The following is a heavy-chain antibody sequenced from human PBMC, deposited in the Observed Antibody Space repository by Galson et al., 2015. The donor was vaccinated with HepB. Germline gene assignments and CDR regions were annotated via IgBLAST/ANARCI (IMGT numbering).Heavy chain of an antibody. J-gene: IGHJ4*02. Sequence: SVKVSCKVSGGTFDNYSITWVRQAPGQGLEWMGRIIPIVGMTDHAQSFQGRVTITADKSSSTAYMELSSLRSDDTAVYYCATGQARGYTGYDIPRDWGEG. CDR2: IIPIVGMT. CDR1: GGTFDNYS. CDR3: ATGQARGYTGYDIPRD. D-gene: IGHD5-12*01. V-gene: IGHV1-69*02.